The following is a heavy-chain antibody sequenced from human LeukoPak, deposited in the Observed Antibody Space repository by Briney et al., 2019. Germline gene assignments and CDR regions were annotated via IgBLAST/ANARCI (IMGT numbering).Heavy chain of an antibody. CDR3: ARGRVAYYYDSSGYPRGPYDAFDI. CDR1: GYTFTSYA. Sequence: GASVKVSCKASGYTFTSYAMNWVRQAPGQGLEWMGWINTNTGNPTYAQGFTGRFVFSLDTSVSTAYLQISSPKAEDTAVYYCARGRVAYYYDSSGYPRGPYDAFDIWGQGTMVTVSS. V-gene: IGHV7-4-1*02. J-gene: IGHJ3*02. D-gene: IGHD3-22*01. CDR2: INTNTGNP.